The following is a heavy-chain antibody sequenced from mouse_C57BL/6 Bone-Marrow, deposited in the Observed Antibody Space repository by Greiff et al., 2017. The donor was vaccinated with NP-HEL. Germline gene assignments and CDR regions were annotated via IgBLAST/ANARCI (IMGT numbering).Heavy chain of an antibody. D-gene: IGHD1-1*01. J-gene: IGHJ2*01. CDR1: GYTFTSYG. CDR2: IYPRSGNT. CDR3: ARRGISYGRGYFDY. Sequence: VQLQQSGAELARPGASVKLSCKASGYTFTSYGISWVKQRTGQGLEWIGEIYPRSGNTYYNEKFKGKATLTADKSSSTAYMELRSLTSEDSAVYFCARRGISYGRGYFDYWGQGTTLTVSS. V-gene: IGHV1-81*01.